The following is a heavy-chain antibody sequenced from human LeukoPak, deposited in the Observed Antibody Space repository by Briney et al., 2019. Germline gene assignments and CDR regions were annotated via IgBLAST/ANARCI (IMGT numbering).Heavy chain of an antibody. D-gene: IGHD2-8*01. CDR1: GFTFSNYE. CDR2: IYTSGSTK. CDR3: ARNGLAANGYFDY. V-gene: IGHV3-48*03. Sequence: GGSLRLSCAASGFTFSNYEMNWVRQAPGKGLEWVSYIYTSGSTKNYADSVRGRFTISRDNAKNSLYLQMNSLRAEDTAVYYCARNGLAANGYFDYWGQGTLVTVSS. J-gene: IGHJ4*02.